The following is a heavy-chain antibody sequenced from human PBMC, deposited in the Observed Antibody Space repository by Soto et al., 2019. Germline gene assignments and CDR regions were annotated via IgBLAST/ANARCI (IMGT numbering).Heavy chain of an antibody. CDR3: VRDGTKTLRDWFDP. J-gene: IGHJ5*02. D-gene: IGHD1-1*01. V-gene: IGHV4-4*07. CDR2: IYATGTT. CDR1: GASISGFY. Sequence: PSETLSLTCTVSGASISGFYWSWIRKSAGKGLEWIGRIYATGTTDHNPSLKSRVMMSVDTSKEQFSLKLRSVTAADTAVYYCVRDGTKTLRDWFDPWGQGISVTVS.